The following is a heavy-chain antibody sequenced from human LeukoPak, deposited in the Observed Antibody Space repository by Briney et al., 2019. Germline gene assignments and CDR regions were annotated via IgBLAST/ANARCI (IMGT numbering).Heavy chain of an antibody. CDR1: GGSISSSSYY. V-gene: IGHV4-39*07. CDR3: ARESRVGSSWPYYFDY. CDR2: IYYSGST. Sequence: PSETLSLTCTVSGGSISSSSYYWGWIRQPPGKGLEWIGSIYYSGSTYYNPSLKSRVTISVDTSKNQFSLKLSSVTAADTAVYYCARESRVGSSWPYYFDYWGQGTLVTVSS. D-gene: IGHD6-13*01. J-gene: IGHJ4*02.